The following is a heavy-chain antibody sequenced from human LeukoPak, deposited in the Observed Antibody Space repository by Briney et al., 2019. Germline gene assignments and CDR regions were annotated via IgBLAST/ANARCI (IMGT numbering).Heavy chain of an antibody. CDR1: GFTFSSYA. D-gene: IGHD3-3*01. Sequence: GGSLRLSCAASGFTFSSYAMSWVRQAPGKGLEWVSAISGSGGSTYYADSVKGRFTTSRDNSKNTLYLQMNSLRAEDTAVYYCAKAPYYDFWSGSDYWGQGTLVTVSS. V-gene: IGHV3-23*01. CDR2: ISGSGGST. CDR3: AKAPYYDFWSGSDY. J-gene: IGHJ4*02.